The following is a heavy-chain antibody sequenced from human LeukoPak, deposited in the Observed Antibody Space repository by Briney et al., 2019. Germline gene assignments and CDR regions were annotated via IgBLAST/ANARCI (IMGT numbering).Heavy chain of an antibody. CDR2: ISPDNCNT. D-gene: IGHD3-22*01. CDR1: GYTFTSYG. V-gene: IGHV1-18*01. Sequence: ASVKVSCKASGYTFTSYGITWVRRAPGQGLEWMGWISPDNCNTNYVQKFQGRVIITTDRYTRKAYMEVRSLRSDDTAVYYCARGLRGYYDTGGYTWDAFDIWGQGTMVTVSS. CDR3: ARGLRGYYDTGGYTWDAFDI. J-gene: IGHJ3*02.